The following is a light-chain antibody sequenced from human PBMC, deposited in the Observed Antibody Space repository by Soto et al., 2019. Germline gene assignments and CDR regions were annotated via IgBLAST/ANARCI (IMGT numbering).Light chain of an antibody. Sequence: DVHVTQSPSFVSASVGDTVTITCRASQGIGTWLAWYQQKPGKAPNLLIYGASNLQSGVPPRFSGSGLGTHFTLTIVSLQHEDFATYFCQQTNSFPVTFGQGTRLEI. V-gene: IGKV1D-12*01. CDR1: QGIGTW. CDR2: GAS. J-gene: IGKJ5*01. CDR3: QQTNSFPVT.